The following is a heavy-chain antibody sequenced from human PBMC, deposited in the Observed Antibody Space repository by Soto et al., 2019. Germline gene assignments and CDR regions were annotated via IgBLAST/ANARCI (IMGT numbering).Heavy chain of an antibody. CDR3: ARLESWSYALDY. V-gene: IGHV3-30-3*02. CDR2: TSYDGSKK. J-gene: IGHJ4*02. CDR1: GFSFGRYA. Sequence: QVQLVESGGGVVQPGRSLRLSCAASGFSFGRYAMYWVRQAPGKGLEWVAATSYDGSKKYYADSVNGRITISRDNSKNTLYLQMNSLRAEDTAVYYCARLESWSYALDYWGQGTLVTVSS. D-gene: IGHD1-26*01.